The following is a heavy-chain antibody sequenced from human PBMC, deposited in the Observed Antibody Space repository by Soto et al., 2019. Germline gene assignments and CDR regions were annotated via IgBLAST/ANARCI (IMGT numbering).Heavy chain of an antibody. D-gene: IGHD3-10*01. CDR1: GGTFSSYA. CDR2: IIPICGGT. Sequence: SVKVSCKASGGTFSSYAISWVRQAPGQGLEWMGGIIPICGGTNYAQKFQGRVTMTGDASIRTAYMELSRLRSDDTAVYYCAREVAFTMVRGVPTYNWFDPWGQGTLVTVSS. V-gene: IGHV1-69*01. J-gene: IGHJ5*02. CDR3: AREVAFTMVRGVPTYNWFDP.